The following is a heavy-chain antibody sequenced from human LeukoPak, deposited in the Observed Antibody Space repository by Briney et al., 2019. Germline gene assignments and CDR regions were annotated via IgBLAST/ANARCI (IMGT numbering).Heavy chain of an antibody. J-gene: IGHJ4*02. CDR1: GLTVSSYY. V-gene: IGHV3-48*03. D-gene: IGHD6-19*01. CDR2: ISSSGVLI. Sequence: GGSLRLSCAASGLTVSSYYMNWVRQAPGKGLEWVSFISSSGVLIYYADSVKGRFTISRDNAKNSLYLQMNSPRVEDTAVYYCARVSGSGWHFDYWGQGSLVTVSS. CDR3: ARVSGSGWHFDY.